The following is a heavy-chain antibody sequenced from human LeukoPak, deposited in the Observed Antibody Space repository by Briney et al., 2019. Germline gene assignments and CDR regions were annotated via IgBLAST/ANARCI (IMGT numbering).Heavy chain of an antibody. J-gene: IGHJ4*02. CDR2: ISSSGST. V-gene: IGHV4-4*07. Sequence: SETLSLTCTVSGGSISSNYWNWIRQPAGKGLEWIGRISSSGSTNYNPSLKSRVTMSVDTSRNQFSLKLGSVTAADTAVYYCAREQYCSSATCYRQLDYWGQGTLVTVSS. CDR3: AREQYCSSATCYRQLDY. CDR1: GGSISSNY. D-gene: IGHD2-2*02.